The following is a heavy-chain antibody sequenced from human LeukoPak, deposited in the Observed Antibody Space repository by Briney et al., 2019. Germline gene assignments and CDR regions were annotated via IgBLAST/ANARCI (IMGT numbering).Heavy chain of an antibody. D-gene: IGHD4-17*01. CDR3: AKSRRNDYGDYRTSHYYYMDV. V-gene: IGHV3-23*01. Sequence: PGGSLRLSCAASGFTFSSYGMSWVRQAPGKGLEWVSAISGSGGSTYYADSVKGRLTISRDNSKNTLYLQMNSPRAEDTAVYYCAKSRRNDYGDYRTSHYYYMDVWGKGTTVTVSS. J-gene: IGHJ6*03. CDR1: GFTFSSYG. CDR2: ISGSGGST.